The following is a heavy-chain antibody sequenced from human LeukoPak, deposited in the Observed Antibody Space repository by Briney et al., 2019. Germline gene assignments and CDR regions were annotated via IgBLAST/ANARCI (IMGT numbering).Heavy chain of an antibody. Sequence: GRSLRLSCAASGFTFSSYAMHWVRQAPGKGLEWVAVISYDGSNKYHADSVKGRFTISRDNSKNTLYLQMNSLRAEDTAVYYCASGSYYYGMDVWGQGTTVTVSS. V-gene: IGHV3-30-3*01. J-gene: IGHJ6*02. CDR1: GFTFSSYA. CDR2: ISYDGSNK. D-gene: IGHD3-10*01. CDR3: ASGSYYYGMDV.